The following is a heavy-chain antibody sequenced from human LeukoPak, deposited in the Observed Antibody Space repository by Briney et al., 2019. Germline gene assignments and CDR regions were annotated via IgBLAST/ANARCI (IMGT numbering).Heavy chain of an antibody. CDR3: ARGEWELITYFDY. J-gene: IGHJ4*02. CDR2: IIPIFGTA. V-gene: IGHV1-69*13. Sequence: SVKVSCKASGGTFSIYAISWVRQAPGQGLGWMGGIIPIFGTANYAQKFQGRVTITADESTSTAYMELSSLRSEGTAVYYCARGEWELITYFDYWGQGTLVTVSS. D-gene: IGHD1-26*01. CDR1: GGTFSIYA.